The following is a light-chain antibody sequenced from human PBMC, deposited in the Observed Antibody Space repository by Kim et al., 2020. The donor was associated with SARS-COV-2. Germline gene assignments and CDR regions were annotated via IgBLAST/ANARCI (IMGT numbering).Light chain of an antibody. V-gene: IGLV10-54*01. CDR1: TNNVGNQG. Sequence: LTQPPSVSKDLRQTATLTCTGNTNNVGNQGVVWLQQHQGHPPKLLSYRNNNRPSGISERLSASRSGNTASLTITGLQPEDEADYYCSAWDNSLSGWVFGGGTQLTVL. J-gene: IGLJ3*02. CDR2: RNN. CDR3: SAWDNSLSGWV.